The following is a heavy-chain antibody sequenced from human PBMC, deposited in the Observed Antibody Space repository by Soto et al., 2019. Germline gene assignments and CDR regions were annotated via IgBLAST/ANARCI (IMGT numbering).Heavy chain of an antibody. CDR2: IYYDGRT. J-gene: IGHJ4*01. V-gene: IGHV4-39*01. CDR3: ARSTIAPHLFMYPFDS. D-gene: IGHD6-6*01. Sequence: SKTLSLTCTVSGASISSNTYYWTWIRRQSGKELECIRSIYYDGRTYYNPSLKRRLTISVDTSKNKLSLELNSVTAADTAVYYFARSTIAPHLFMYPFDSWGQGTLVTVSS. CDR1: GASISSNTYY.